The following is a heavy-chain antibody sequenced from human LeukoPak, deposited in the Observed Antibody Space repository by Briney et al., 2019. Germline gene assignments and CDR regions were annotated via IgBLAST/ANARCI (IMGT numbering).Heavy chain of an antibody. CDR1: GYTFTGYY. J-gene: IGHJ4*02. CDR3: ATDHYYGSGSYPRYFDY. CDR2: SNPNSGGT. Sequence: ASVKVSCTASGYTFTGYYMHWVRQAPGQGLEWMGGSNPNSGGTNYAQKFQSRVTMTRDTSISTAYMELSRRRSDDPAVYYCATDHYYGSGSYPRYFDYWGQGTLDTLSS. D-gene: IGHD3-10*01. V-gene: IGHV1-2*02.